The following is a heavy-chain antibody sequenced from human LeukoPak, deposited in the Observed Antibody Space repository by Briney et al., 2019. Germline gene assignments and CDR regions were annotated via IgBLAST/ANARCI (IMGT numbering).Heavy chain of an antibody. V-gene: IGHV4-34*01. J-gene: IGHJ5*02. D-gene: IGHD1-20*01. CDR3: ARERASNNFNNWLDP. CDR1: GGSFSDYY. CDR2: INHSGSA. Sequence: SKTLSLTCAVYGGSFSDYYWSWIRQPPGKGLVWIGDINHSGSANYNPSLKSRVTISVDKSVRQFFLKISPVIVADAAIYYCARERASNNFNNWLDPWGPGTLVTVSS.